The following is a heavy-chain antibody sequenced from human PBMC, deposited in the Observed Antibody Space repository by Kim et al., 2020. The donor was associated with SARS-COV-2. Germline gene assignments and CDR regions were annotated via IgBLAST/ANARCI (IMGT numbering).Heavy chain of an antibody. D-gene: IGHD3-22*01. CDR3: ANQRYYNNSDYYY. CDR2: ISYDGSYK. CDR1: GFTFSSYG. J-gene: IGHJ4*02. Sequence: GGSLRLSCAASGFTFSSYGMHWVRQAPGKGLEWVAVISYDGSYKYFADSVKGRFTISRDNYKNTLFLQMNSLGAEDTAVYYCANQRYYNNSDYYYWGPGTLVTVSS. V-gene: IGHV3-30*18.